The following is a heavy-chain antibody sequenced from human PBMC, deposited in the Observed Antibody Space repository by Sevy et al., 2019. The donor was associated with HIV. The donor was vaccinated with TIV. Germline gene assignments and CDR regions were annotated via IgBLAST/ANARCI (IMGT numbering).Heavy chain of an antibody. CDR1: GYTFTGQY. D-gene: IGHD5-18*01. V-gene: IGHV1-2*02. J-gene: IGHJ4*02. CDR3: SGDLRLRGYSYGCFDY. CDR2: INPNGGDT. Sequence: ASVKVSCKASGYTFTGQYIHWVRQAPGQGLEWMGWINPNGGDTNYAQEFQGRVTMTRDTSISTAYMELSGLKSDDTAVYYCSGDLRLRGYSYGCFDYWGQGTLVTVSS.